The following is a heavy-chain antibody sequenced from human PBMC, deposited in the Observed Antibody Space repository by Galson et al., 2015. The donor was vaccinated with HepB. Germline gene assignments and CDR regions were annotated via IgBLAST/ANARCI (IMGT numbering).Heavy chain of an antibody. CDR2: IRSKAYGGTT. J-gene: IGHJ4*02. Sequence: SLRLSCAASGFTFGDYAMSWFRQAPGKGLAWVGFIRSKAYGGTTEYAASVKGRFTISRDDSKSIAYLQMNSLKTEDTAVYYCTRNRDKVRIAAAGTQGFDYWGQGTLVTVSS. CDR3: TRNRDKVRIAAAGTQGFDY. CDR1: GFTFGDYA. D-gene: IGHD6-13*01. V-gene: IGHV3-49*03.